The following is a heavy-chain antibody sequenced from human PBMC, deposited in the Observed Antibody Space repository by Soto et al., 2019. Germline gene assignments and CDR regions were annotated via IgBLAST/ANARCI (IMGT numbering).Heavy chain of an antibody. CDR2: IWYDGSNK. J-gene: IGHJ4*02. D-gene: IGHD3-3*01. V-gene: IGHV3-33*01. Sequence: SLRLSCAASGFTFSSYGMHWVRQAPGKGLEWVAVIWYDGSNKYYADSVKGRFTISRDNSKNTLYLQMNSLRAEDTAVYYCARDKDFWSGFDYWGQGTLVTVSS. CDR1: GFTFSSYG. CDR3: ARDKDFWSGFDY.